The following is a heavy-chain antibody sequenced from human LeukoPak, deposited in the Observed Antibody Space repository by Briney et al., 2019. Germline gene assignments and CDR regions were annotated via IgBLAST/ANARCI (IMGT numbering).Heavy chain of an antibody. CDR2: ISAYNGNT. V-gene: IGHV1-18*01. D-gene: IGHD6-13*01. J-gene: IGHJ4*02. CDR3: ARDTLRYSSSWTDY. CDR1: GYTFTSSG. Sequence: GASVKVSCKASGYTFTSSGTSWVRQAPGQGLEWLGWISAYNGNTNYAQKFQGRVTMTRDTSISTAYMELSRLRSDDTAVYYCARDTLRYSSSWTDYWGQGTLVTVSS.